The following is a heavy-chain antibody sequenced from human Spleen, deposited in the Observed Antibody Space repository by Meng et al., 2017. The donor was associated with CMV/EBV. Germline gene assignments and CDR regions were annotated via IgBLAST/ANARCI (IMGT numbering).Heavy chain of an antibody. V-gene: IGHV3-74*01. J-gene: IGHJ3*02. CDR3: ARILYSSSFQAFDN. CDR2: ISSDGSST. CDR1: GFTFRSYW. Sequence: GESLKISCAASGFTFRSYWMHWVRQAPGKGLVWVSRISSDGSSTNYADSVKGRFTISRDNAKNTLYLQMNSLRAEDTAVYYCARILYSSSFQAFDNWGQGTMVTVSS. D-gene: IGHD6-13*01.